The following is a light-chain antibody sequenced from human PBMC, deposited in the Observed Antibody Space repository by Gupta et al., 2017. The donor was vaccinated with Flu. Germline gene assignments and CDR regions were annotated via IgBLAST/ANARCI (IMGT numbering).Light chain of an antibody. CDR3: HQYNNWPLT. V-gene: IGKV3-15*01. J-gene: IGKJ5*01. Sequence: ERVMTQSPATLSMSPGERATLSCRASQSVNNNLAWYQQKPGQAPRLLIYGASTRATGIPARFSGSGSGTEFTLTISSLQSEDFAVYYCHQYNNWPLTFGQGTRLEIK. CDR1: QSVNNN. CDR2: GAS.